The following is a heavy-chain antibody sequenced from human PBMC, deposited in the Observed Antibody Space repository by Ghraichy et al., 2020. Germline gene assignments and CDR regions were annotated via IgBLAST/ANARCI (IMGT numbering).Heavy chain of an antibody. V-gene: IGHV4-34*01. CDR2: INDSGNT. CDR3: ARGEFEFDYWSDSTQHIRFDL. CDR1: GGSFSGYY. J-gene: IGHJ5*02. D-gene: IGHD3-3*01. Sequence: SETLSLTCSVYGGSFSGYYWTWIRQPPGKGLEWIGEINDSGNTNYNPSLKSRATISADTSKNQFSLRLNSVTAADTAVYYCARGEFEFDYWSDSTQHIRFDLWGQGSLVIVSS.